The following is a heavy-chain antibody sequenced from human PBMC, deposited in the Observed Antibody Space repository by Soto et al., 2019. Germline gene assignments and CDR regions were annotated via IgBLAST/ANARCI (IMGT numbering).Heavy chain of an antibody. V-gene: IGHV4-59*01. CDR1: GGSIYSYY. J-gene: IGHJ6*02. D-gene: IGHD2-2*01. Sequence: QVQLQESGPGLVKPSETLSLTCTVSGGSIYSYYWTWIRQPPGKGLEWIGYMNYIGNTNYNPSLKSRVTTSIDTSKNQLSLKLSSVTAADTAVYYFARVWFTRGVSFYGMDVGGQGTTVIVSS. CDR3: ARVWFTRGVSFYGMDV. CDR2: MNYIGNT.